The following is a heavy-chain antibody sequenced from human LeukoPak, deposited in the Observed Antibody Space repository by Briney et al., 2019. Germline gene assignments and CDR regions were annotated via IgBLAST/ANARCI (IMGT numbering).Heavy chain of an antibody. CDR3: ARVTGYMIEDYFDY. J-gene: IGHJ4*02. CDR2: INPSGGT. V-gene: IGHV4-34*01. Sequence: SETLSLTCAVYGGSFNAYYWSWIRQPPGKGLEWIGEINPSGGTNYNPSLMSRVTMSVDTPNHQFSLKLRSVTAADTAVYYCARVTGYMIEDYFDYWGQGTLVTVSS. D-gene: IGHD3-22*01. CDR1: GGSFNAYY.